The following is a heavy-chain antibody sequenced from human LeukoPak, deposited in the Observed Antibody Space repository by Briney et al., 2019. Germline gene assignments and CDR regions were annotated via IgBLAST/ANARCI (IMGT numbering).Heavy chain of an antibody. J-gene: IGHJ6*03. CDR2: IKSKTDGGTT. V-gene: IGHV3-15*01. CDR3: AKDPGRNSYYYYMDV. Sequence: GGSLRLSCAASGFTFSNAWMSWVRQAPGKGLEWVGRIKSKTDGGTTDYAAPVKGRFTISRDDSKNTLYLQMNSLRAEDTAVYYCAKDPGRNSYYYYMDVWGKGTTVTVSS. CDR1: GFTFSNAW. D-gene: IGHD1-26*01.